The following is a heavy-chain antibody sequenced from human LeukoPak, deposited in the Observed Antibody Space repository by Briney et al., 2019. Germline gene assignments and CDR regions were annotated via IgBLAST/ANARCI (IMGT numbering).Heavy chain of an antibody. J-gene: IGHJ5*02. CDR2: INHSGST. CDR1: GGSFSGYY. V-gene: IGHV4-34*01. D-gene: IGHD6-13*01. Sequence: SGTLSLTCAVYGGSFSGYYWSWIRQPPGKGLEYIGDINHSGSTNYNPSLKSRVIISVDTSKNQFSLRLSSVTAADTAVYYCARRKAAAGTRALNRLEFDPWGQGTLVTVSS. CDR3: ARRKAAAGTRALNRLEFDP.